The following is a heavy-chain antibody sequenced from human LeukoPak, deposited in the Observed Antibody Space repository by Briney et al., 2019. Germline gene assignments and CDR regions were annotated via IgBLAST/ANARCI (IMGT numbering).Heavy chain of an antibody. CDR3: ARGLYGSGTYVVDY. J-gene: IGHJ4*02. Sequence: GGSLRLSCLASGFTFSNSWMTWVRQAPGRGLEWVANIKEDGSDKQYVDSVRGRFTISRDNSKNTLYLQMNSLRAEDTAVYYCARGLYGSGTYVVDYWGQGTLVTVSS. CDR2: IKEDGSDK. D-gene: IGHD3-10*01. V-gene: IGHV3-7*01. CDR1: GFTFSNSW.